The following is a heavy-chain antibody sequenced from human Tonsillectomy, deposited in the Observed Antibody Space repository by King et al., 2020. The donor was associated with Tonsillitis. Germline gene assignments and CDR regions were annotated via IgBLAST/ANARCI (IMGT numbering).Heavy chain of an antibody. CDR3: ARDAGGVGGS. Sequence: VQLVESGGGLVQPGGSLRLSCAASGFIVTNNYMSWVRQAPGKGLEWVSVIYSGGSAYYADSVKGRFVISRDISKNTLYLQMSSLRAEDTAVYYCARDAGGVGGSWGQGTLVPVSS. CDR2: IYSGGSA. D-gene: IGHD2-8*01. V-gene: IGHV3-66*01. J-gene: IGHJ5*02. CDR1: GFIVTNNY.